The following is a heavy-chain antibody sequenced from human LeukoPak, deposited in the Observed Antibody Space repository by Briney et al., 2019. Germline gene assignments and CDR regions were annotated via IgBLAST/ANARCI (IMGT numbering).Heavy chain of an antibody. V-gene: IGHV4-61*01. D-gene: IGHD4-17*01. CDR2: IYYSEST. J-gene: IGHJ4*02. CDR3: ARETYGRYFDY. Sequence: SETLSLTCTVSGGSVSSGSYYWSWIRQPPGKGLEWIGYIYYSESTNYNPSLKSRVTISVDTSKNQFSLKLSSVTAADTAVYYCARETYGRYFDYWGQGTLVTVSS. CDR1: GGSVSSGSYY.